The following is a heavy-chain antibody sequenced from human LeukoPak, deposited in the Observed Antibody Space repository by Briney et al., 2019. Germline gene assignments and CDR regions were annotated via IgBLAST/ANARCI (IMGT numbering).Heavy chain of an antibody. CDR3: ARGFPTSSRWFDP. CDR1: GGSFSGYH. CDR2: IDHSGSA. J-gene: IGHJ5*02. V-gene: IGHV4-34*01. Sequence: SETLSLTCGVYGGSFSGYHWTWIRLRPGKGLDWIGDIDHSGSAHYNPSLKGRVTISIDTSNKQFSLSLHPATAADTAVYYCARGFPTSSRWFDPWGQGTLVTVSS. D-gene: IGHD6-6*01.